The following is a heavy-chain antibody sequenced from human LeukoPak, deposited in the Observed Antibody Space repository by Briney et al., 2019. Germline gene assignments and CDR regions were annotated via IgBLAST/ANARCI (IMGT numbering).Heavy chain of an antibody. CDR2: ISGSGGST. Sequence: GGSLRLSCAASGFTFSSYAMSWVRQAPGKGLEWVSAISGSGGSTYYADSVKGRFTISRDNSKNTLYLQMNSLRAEDTVVYYCAKDRAVAGDIDYWGQGTLVTVSS. CDR1: GFTFSSYA. J-gene: IGHJ4*02. V-gene: IGHV3-23*01. CDR3: AKDRAVAGDIDY. D-gene: IGHD6-19*01.